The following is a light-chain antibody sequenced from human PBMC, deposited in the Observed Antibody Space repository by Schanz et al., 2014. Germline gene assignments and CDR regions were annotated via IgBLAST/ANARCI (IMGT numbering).Light chain of an antibody. J-gene: IGLJ1*01. CDR2: EVS. CDR3: SSYAGSYYV. CDR1: SSDVGGYNY. V-gene: IGLV2-8*01. Sequence: QSALTQPASVSGSLGQSITISCTGTSSDVGGYNYVSWYQQHPGKAPKLMIYEVSKRPSGVPDRFSGSKSGNRASLTVSGLQAEDEADYYCSSYAGSYYVFGTGTKLTVL.